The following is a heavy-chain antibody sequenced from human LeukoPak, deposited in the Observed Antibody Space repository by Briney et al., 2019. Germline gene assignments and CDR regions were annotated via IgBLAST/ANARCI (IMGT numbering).Heavy chain of an antibody. V-gene: IGHV3-23*01. CDR2: ISRRDDYT. CDR3: ANDYRSGSFHDF. CDR1: GFDFSSYA. D-gene: IGHD3-10*01. Sequence: PGGSLRLSCAASGFDFSSYAMSWVRQPPGKGLEWFSVISRRDDYTYYADSVKGRFTISRDNSKNTLYLQMNSLRAEDTAVYYCANDYRSGSFHDFWGQGTLVTVSS. J-gene: IGHJ4*02.